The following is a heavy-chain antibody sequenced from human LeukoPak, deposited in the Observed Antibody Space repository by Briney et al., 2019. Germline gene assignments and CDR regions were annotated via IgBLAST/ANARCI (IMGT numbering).Heavy chain of an antibody. V-gene: IGHV4-59*01. CDR3: ARELVGSSWTPSTSLGMDV. Sequence: SETLSLTCTVSGGSISSYYWSWIRQPPGKGLEWIGYIYYSGSTNYNPSLKSRVTISVDTSKNQFSLKLSSVTAADTAVYYCARELVGSSWTPSTSLGMDVWGQGTTVTVSS. CDR2: IYYSGST. J-gene: IGHJ6*02. D-gene: IGHD6-13*01. CDR1: GGSISSYY.